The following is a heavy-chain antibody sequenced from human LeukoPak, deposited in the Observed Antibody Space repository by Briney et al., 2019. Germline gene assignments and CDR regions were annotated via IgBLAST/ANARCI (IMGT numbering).Heavy chain of an antibody. CDR2: IKSKTNGGTI. CDR3: TTDGGRYCGGDCSFDY. V-gene: IGHV3-15*01. J-gene: IGHJ4*02. Sequence: GGSLRLSCAASGFTFRNAWMSWVRQAPGKGLEWVGRIKSKTNGGTIDYAAPVKGRFTISRDDSENTLYLQMNSLQSEDTAMYYCTTDGGRYCGGDCSFDYWGQGSLVTVSS. CDR1: GFTFRNAW. D-gene: IGHD2-21*02.